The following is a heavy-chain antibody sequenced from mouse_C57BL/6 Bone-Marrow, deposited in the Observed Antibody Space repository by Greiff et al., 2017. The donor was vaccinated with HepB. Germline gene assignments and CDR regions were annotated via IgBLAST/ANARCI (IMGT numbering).Heavy chain of an antibody. V-gene: IGHV3-6*01. J-gene: IGHJ4*01. D-gene: IGHD2-5*01. CDR2: ISYDGSN. CDR3: ARRDYSNYPYYAMDY. CDR1: GYSITSGYY. Sequence: VQLKQSGPGLVKPSQSLSLTCSVTGYSITSGYYWNWIRQFPGNKLEWMGYISYDGSNNYNPSLKNRISITRDTSKNQFFLKLNSVTTEDTATYYCARRDYSNYPYYAMDYWGQGTSVTVSS.